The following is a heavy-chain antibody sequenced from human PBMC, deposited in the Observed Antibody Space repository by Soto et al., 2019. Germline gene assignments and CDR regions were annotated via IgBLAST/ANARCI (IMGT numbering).Heavy chain of an antibody. CDR1: GFNFKKFS. CDR3: AKDDGEQWLIPHLDN. V-gene: IGHV3-23*01. J-gene: IGHJ1*01. CDR2: ISCCGGST. Sequence: LXLSCEASGFNFKKFSMGWVRQAPGEGLEWVSGISCCGGSTFYADSVKGRFSLARDDSKNTLSLQLNSLRVEDTAHYYCAKDDGEQWLIPHLDNWGQGTQVTVSS. D-gene: IGHD6-19*01.